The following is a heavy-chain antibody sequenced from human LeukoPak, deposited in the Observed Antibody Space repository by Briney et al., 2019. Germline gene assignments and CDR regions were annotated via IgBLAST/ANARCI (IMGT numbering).Heavy chain of an antibody. D-gene: IGHD4-17*01. CDR1: GGSMRTYY. Sequence: SETLSLTCTVSGGSMRTYYWSWIRQPAGKGLEWIGRIYSSGSTNDNPSLKSRVTISVDTSKNQFSLKLRSVTAADTAVYYCAREPYGDYRESFDYWGQGTLVTVSS. CDR2: IYSSGST. J-gene: IGHJ4*02. V-gene: IGHV4-4*07. CDR3: AREPYGDYRESFDY.